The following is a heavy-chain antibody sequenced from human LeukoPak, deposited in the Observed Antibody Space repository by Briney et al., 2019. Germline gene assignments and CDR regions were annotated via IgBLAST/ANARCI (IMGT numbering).Heavy chain of an antibody. J-gene: IGHJ4*02. D-gene: IGHD5-24*01. CDR2: ISSSSSYI. CDR3: ARDRDGYNPGD. Sequence: RGSLRLSCAASGFTFSSYSMNWVRQAPGKGLEWVSSISSSSSYIYYADSVKGRFTISRDNAKNSLYLQMNSLRAEDTAVYYCARDRDGYNPGDWGQGTLVTVSS. CDR1: GFTFSSYS. V-gene: IGHV3-21*01.